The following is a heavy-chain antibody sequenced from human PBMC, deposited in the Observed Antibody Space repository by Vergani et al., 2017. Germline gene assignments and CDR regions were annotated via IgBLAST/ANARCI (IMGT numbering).Heavy chain of an antibody. CDR1: GFTFSSYG. J-gene: IGHJ1*01. Sequence: QVQLVESGGGVVQPGRSLRLSCAASGFTFSSYGMHWVRQAPGKGLEWVAVISYDGSNKYYADSVKGRFTISRDNSKTTLYLQMNSLRAEDTAVYYCAKGDLPYGPYGDYGYFQHWGQGTLVTVSS. CDR3: AKGDLPYGPYGDYGYFQH. D-gene: IGHD4-17*01. V-gene: IGHV3-30*18. CDR2: ISYDGSNK.